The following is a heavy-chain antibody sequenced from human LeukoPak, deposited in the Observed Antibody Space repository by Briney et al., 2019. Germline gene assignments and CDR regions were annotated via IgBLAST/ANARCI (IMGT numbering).Heavy chain of an antibody. J-gene: IGHJ4*02. CDR1: GFTFSSYS. D-gene: IGHD6-19*01. Sequence: PGGSLRLSCAASGFTFSSYSMNWVRQAPGKGLEWVSVIGAGGASTYYADSVKGRFTISRDNSKNTLHLQMNSLRAEDTAVYYCAKRYSSGPIDYWGQGTLVTVSS. CDR2: IGAGGAST. CDR3: AKRYSSGPIDY. V-gene: IGHV3-23*01.